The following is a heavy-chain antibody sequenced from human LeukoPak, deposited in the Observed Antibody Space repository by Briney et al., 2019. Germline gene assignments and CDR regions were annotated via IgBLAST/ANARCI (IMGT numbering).Heavy chain of an antibody. Sequence: GGSLRLSCAACGFTFSSYSMNWQRQAPGKGLEGWSSISNSSSYIYYADSVKGRFTICRVKAKDSLYLKMNSRRGEDTALYCCGRDVAEAGTGSGYWGQGSLVTVSS. CDR1: GFTFSSYS. CDR3: GRDVAEAGTGSGY. J-gene: IGHJ4*02. V-gene: IGHV3-21*01. CDR2: ISNSSSYI. D-gene: IGHD6-19*01.